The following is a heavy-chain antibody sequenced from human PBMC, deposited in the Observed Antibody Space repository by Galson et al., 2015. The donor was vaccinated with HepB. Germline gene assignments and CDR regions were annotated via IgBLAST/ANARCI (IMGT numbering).Heavy chain of an antibody. J-gene: IGHJ6*02. CDR1: GGSISSSF. V-gene: IGHV4-59*01. Sequence: ETLSLTCTVSGGSISSSFWSWIRQPPGKGLEWIGYIYYSGRTSYNPSLKSRVTISVDTSKNQFSLNLSSVTAADTAVYYCASQTYYYSGMDVWGPGTTVTVSS. CDR2: IYYSGRT. CDR3: ASQTYYYSGMDV.